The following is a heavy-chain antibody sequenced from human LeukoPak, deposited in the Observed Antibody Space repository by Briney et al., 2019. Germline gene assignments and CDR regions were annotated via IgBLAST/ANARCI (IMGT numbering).Heavy chain of an antibody. V-gene: IGHV4-59*08. CDR1: GGSISSYY. J-gene: IGHJ4*02. Sequence: SETLSLTCTVSGGSISSYYWSWIRQPPGKGLEWIGYIYYSGSTNYNLSLKSRVTISVDTSKNQFSLKLSSVTAAHTAVYYCARSDGYGTLGYWGQGTLVTVSS. CDR3: ARSDGYGTLGY. CDR2: IYYSGST. D-gene: IGHD5-18*01.